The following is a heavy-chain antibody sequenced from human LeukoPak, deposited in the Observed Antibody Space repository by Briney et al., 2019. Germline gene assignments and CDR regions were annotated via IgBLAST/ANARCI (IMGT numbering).Heavy chain of an antibody. CDR3: AREPYGVHFDY. D-gene: IGHD4-17*01. V-gene: IGHV4-4*07. CDR2: IYASGST. CDR1: GGSISSYY. J-gene: IGHJ4*02. Sequence: PSETLSLTCTVSGGSISSYYWSWIRQPAGKGLEWIGRIYASGSTNYNPSLKSRVTISVDKSKNQFSLKLSSVTAADTAVYYCAREPYGVHFDYWGQGTLVTVHS.